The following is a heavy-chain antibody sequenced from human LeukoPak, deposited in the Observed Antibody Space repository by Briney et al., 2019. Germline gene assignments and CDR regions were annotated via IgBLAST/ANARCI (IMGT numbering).Heavy chain of an antibody. V-gene: IGHV3-48*03. CDR3: ARDREDFWSGYFRPDY. Sequence: PGGSLRLSCAASGFTFSSYEMNWVRQAPGKGLEWVSYISSSGSTIYYADSVKGRFTISRDNAKNSLYLQMNSLRAEDTAVYYCARDREDFWSGYFRPDYWGQGTLVTVSS. CDR1: GFTFSSYE. J-gene: IGHJ4*02. D-gene: IGHD3-3*01. CDR2: ISSSGSTI.